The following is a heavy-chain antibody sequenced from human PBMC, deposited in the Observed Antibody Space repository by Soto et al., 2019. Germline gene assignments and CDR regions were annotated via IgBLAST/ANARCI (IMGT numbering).Heavy chain of an antibody. V-gene: IGHV4-4*09. CDR1: GGSISDFY. CDR3: ARVRNAYAGLDH. J-gene: IGHJ5*02. CDR2: ISNSGTT. D-gene: IGHD2-2*01. Sequence: SETLSLTCPVSGGSISDFYWAWMRQSPGRGLESIGYISNSGTTEYNPSLESRVAISLDTSRNRFSLRLTSMTAADTAVYYCARVRNAYAGLDHWGRGVLVTVSS.